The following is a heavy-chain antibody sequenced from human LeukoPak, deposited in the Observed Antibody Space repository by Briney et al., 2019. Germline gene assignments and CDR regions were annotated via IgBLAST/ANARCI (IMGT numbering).Heavy chain of an antibody. D-gene: IGHD3-22*01. Sequence: SETLSLTCTVSGGSISIYYWSWIRQPPGKGLEWIGYTYNSGSTNYNPSLKSRVTISVDTSKNQFSLKLSSVTAADTAVYYCARVFAPLIVVVREDAFDIWGQGTMVTVSS. CDR1: GGSISIYY. J-gene: IGHJ3*02. CDR3: ARVFAPLIVVVREDAFDI. V-gene: IGHV4-59*08. CDR2: TYNSGST.